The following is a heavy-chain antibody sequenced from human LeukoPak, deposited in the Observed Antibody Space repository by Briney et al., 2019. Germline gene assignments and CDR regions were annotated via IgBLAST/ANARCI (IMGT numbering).Heavy chain of an antibody. CDR2: IIPILGIA. V-gene: IGHV1-69*04. Sequence: GASVKVSCKASGGTFSSYAISWVRQAPGQGLEWMGRIIPILGIANYAQKFQGRVTMTTDTSTSTAYMELRSLRSDDTAVYYCARDPGSPRSFDAFDIWGQGTMVTVSS. D-gene: IGHD1-26*01. CDR1: GGTFSSYA. J-gene: IGHJ3*02. CDR3: ARDPGSPRSFDAFDI.